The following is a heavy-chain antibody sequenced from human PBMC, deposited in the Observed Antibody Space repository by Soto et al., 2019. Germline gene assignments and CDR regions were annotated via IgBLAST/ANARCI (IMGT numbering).Heavy chain of an antibody. CDR2: IYHSGST. V-gene: IGHV4-39*01. D-gene: IGHD2-15*01. CDR1: GGSISSSSYY. CDR3: ARHARWSVVAATDHFDY. J-gene: IGHJ4*02. Sequence: PSETLSLTCTVSGGSISSSSYYWGWIRQPPGKGLEWIGSIYHSGSTYYNPSLKSRVTISVDTSKNQFSLKLSSVTAADTAVYYCARHARWSVVAATDHFDYWGQGTLVTVSS.